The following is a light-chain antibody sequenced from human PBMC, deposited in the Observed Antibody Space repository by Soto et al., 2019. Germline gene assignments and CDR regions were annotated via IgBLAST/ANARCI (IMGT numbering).Light chain of an antibody. V-gene: IGLV2-8*01. J-gene: IGLJ1*01. Sequence: QSALTQPPSASGSPGQSVTISCTGISSDVGGYNYVSWYQQHPGKAPKLMIYDVSSRPSGVPDRFSGSKSGNTASLTVSGLQAEDEADYYCSSYAGTHIVFGTGTKVTVL. CDR3: SSYAGTHIV. CDR1: SSDVGGYNY. CDR2: DVS.